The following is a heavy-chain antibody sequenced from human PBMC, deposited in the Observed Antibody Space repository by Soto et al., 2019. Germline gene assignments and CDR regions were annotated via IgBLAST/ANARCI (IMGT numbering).Heavy chain of an antibody. V-gene: IGHV3-33*08. Sequence: VQLVESGGGLVKPGGSLRLSCAASGFTFSSYGMEWVRQAPGKGLEWVALIWYDGSYKYYADSVKGRFTISRDNSKNTLYLQTNSLRAEDTAVYYCARDLRVGAPDYWGQGTLVTVSS. CDR2: IWYDGSYK. D-gene: IGHD1-26*01. J-gene: IGHJ4*02. CDR3: ARDLRVGAPDY. CDR1: GFTFSSYG.